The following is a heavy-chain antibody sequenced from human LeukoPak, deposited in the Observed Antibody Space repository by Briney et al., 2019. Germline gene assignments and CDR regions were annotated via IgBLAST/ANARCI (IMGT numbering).Heavy chain of an antibody. CDR2: IIPIFGTA. Sequence: GTSVKVSCKASGGTFSSYAISWVRQAPGQGLEWMGGIIPIFGTANYAQKFQDRVTITADESTSTAYMELSSLRSEDTAVYYCARGRTAMGLFDYWGQGTLVTVSS. CDR3: ARGRTAMGLFDY. V-gene: IGHV1-69*13. J-gene: IGHJ4*02. CDR1: GGTFSSYA. D-gene: IGHD5-18*01.